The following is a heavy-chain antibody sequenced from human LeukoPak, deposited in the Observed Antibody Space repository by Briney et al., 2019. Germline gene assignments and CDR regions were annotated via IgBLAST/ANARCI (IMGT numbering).Heavy chain of an antibody. Sequence: SETLSLTCTVSGGSISSYYWSWIRQPPGKGLEWIGYIYYSGSTNYNPSLKSRVTISVDTSKNQFSLKLSSVTAADTAVYYRAKCGYSYGPYYFDYWGQGTLVTVSS. CDR2: IYYSGST. CDR1: GGSISSYY. V-gene: IGHV4-59*08. J-gene: IGHJ4*02. CDR3: AKCGYSYGPYYFDY. D-gene: IGHD5-18*01.